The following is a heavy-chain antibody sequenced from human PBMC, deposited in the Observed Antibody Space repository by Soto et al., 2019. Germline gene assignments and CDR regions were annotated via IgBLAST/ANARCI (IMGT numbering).Heavy chain of an antibody. V-gene: IGHV3-15*07. CDR3: TTASNYDILLYYYYYGMDV. D-gene: IGHD3-9*01. Sequence: GGSLRLSCAASGFTFSNAWMNWVRQAPGKGLEWVGRIKSKTDGGTTDYAAPVKGRFTISRDDSKNTLYLQMNSLKTEDTAVYYCTTASNYDILLYYYYYGMDVWGQGTTVTVSS. CDR2: IKSKTDGGTT. J-gene: IGHJ6*02. CDR1: GFTFSNAW.